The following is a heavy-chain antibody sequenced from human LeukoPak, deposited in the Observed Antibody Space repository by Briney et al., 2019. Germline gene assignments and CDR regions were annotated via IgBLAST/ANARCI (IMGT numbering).Heavy chain of an antibody. CDR1: GFTFSSYD. CDR2: ISGSGGAT. D-gene: IGHD3-16*02. J-gene: IGHJ4*02. V-gene: IGHV3-23*01. CDR3: AVRFDY. Sequence: GGSLRLSCAASGFTFSSYDMNWVRQAPGKGLEWVSEISGSGGATYYADSVKGRFTISRDNAKNSLYRQMNSLRAEDTTVYYCAVRFDYWGQGILVTVSS.